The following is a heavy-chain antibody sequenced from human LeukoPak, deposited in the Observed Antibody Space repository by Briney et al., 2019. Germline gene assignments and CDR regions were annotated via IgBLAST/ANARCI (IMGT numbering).Heavy chain of an antibody. Sequence: PSETLSLTCTVSGGSISSSSYYWGWIRQPPGKGLEWIGSIYYSGSTYYNPSLKSRVTISVDTSKNQFSLKLSSVTAADTAVYYCARLVPVSGIVVVPAAGFDYWGQGTLVTVSS. CDR3: ARLVPVSGIVVVPAAGFDY. V-gene: IGHV4-39*01. J-gene: IGHJ4*02. CDR1: GGSISSSSYY. D-gene: IGHD2-2*01. CDR2: IYYSGST.